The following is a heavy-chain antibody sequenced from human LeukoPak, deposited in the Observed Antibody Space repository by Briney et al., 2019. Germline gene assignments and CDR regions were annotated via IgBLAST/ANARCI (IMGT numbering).Heavy chain of an antibody. Sequence: SETLSLTCRVSGASIDSGSNYWGWIRQPPGKTLEWIGSIYSSGSTYYDPSLKSRVIIMIDTPKNHFSLTLSSVTAADTAVYYCARSDGYGLVGIWGQGTMVTVSS. CDR2: IYSSGST. CDR1: GASIDSGSNY. J-gene: IGHJ3*02. V-gene: IGHV4-39*07. D-gene: IGHD5-18*01. CDR3: ARSDGYGLVGI.